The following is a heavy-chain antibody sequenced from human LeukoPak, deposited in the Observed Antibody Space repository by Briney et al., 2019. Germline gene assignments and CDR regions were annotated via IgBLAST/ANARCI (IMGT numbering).Heavy chain of an antibody. D-gene: IGHD3-22*01. CDR1: GGSISSSNYF. Sequence: SETLSLTCTVSGGSISSSNYFWGWVRQPPGKGLEWIGTISYSGTTHDNPSLKSRVIISVDTSKKQFSLRLSSVTAADTAVYYCARLPDYYDISGPIKDGFDIWGQGTMVTVSS. CDR2: ISYSGTT. J-gene: IGHJ3*02. CDR3: ARLPDYYDISGPIKDGFDI. V-gene: IGHV4-39*07.